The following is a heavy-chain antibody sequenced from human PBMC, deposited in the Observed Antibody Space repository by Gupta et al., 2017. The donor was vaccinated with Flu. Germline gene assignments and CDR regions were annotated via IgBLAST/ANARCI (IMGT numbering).Heavy chain of an antibody. CDR3: ARDNGYNRFDY. Sequence: WVRQAPGKGLEWVANIKEDGSVTNYVDSVEGRFIVSRDNTKNSLFLHMYSLRVEDTAVYYCARDNGYNRFDYWGQGTLVTVSS. V-gene: IGHV3-7*01. J-gene: IGHJ4*02. CDR2: IKEDGSVT. D-gene: IGHD2-2*02.